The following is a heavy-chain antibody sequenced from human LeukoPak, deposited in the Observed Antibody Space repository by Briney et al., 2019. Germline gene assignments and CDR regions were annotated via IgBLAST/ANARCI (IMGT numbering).Heavy chain of an antibody. CDR3: ARRTTARYYSYYYMDV. D-gene: IGHD1-1*01. Sequence: RTSETLSLTCTVSGGSISSYYWSWIRQPAGKGLEWIGRIYTSGSTNYNPSLKSRVTISVDTSKNQFSLKLSSVTAADTAVYYCARRTTARYYSYYYMDVWGKGTTVTISS. CDR2: IYTSGST. J-gene: IGHJ6*03. CDR1: GGSISSYY. V-gene: IGHV4-4*07.